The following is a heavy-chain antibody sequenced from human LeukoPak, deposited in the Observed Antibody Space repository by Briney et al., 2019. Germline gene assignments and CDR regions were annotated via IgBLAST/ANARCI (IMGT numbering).Heavy chain of an antibody. CDR1: GGSISSYY. J-gene: IGHJ4*02. D-gene: IGHD5-18*01. V-gene: IGHV4-59*08. CDR3: ARLRSDTAMVYYFDY. CDR2: IYYSGST. Sequence: SETLSLTCTVSGGSISSYYWSWIRQPPGKGLEWIGYIYYSGSTNYNPSLKSRVTISVDTSKNQFSLKLSSVTAADTAVYYCARLRSDTAMVYYFDYWGQGTLVTVSS.